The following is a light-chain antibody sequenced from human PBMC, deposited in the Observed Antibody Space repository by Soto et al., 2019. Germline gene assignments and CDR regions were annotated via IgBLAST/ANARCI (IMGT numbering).Light chain of an antibody. Sequence: EIVLTQSPGTLSLSPGERATLSCRASQSVSSSYLAWYQQKPGQAPRLLIYGASSRATGIPDRISGSGSGKDFTLTISRREPEDFGVFYGRWCGTPPLTFGGGTRV. CDR1: QSVSSSY. CDR2: GAS. V-gene: IGKV3-20*01. J-gene: IGKJ4*01. CDR3: RWCGTPPLT.